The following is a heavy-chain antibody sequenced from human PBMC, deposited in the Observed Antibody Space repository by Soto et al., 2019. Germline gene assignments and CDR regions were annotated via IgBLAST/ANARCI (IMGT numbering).Heavy chain of an antibody. CDR3: ASDDFWSTRHYFDY. V-gene: IGHV1-69*06. D-gene: IGHD3-3*01. J-gene: IGHJ4*02. CDR1: GGTFSSYA. CDR2: IIPIFGTA. Sequence: QVQLVQSGAEVKKPGSSVKVSCKASGGTFSSYAISWVRQAPGQGLEWMGGIIPIFGTANYAQKFQGRVRITEDKTTSTAYMELSSLRSEDTAVYYCASDDFWSTRHYFDYWGQGTLVTVSS.